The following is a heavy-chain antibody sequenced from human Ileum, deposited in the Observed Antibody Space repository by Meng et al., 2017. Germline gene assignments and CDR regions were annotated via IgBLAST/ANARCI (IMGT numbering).Heavy chain of an antibody. CDR2: AST. J-gene: IGHJ4*02. V-gene: IGHV4-61*08. Sequence: QVLLQESGPGLVRPSETLSLICTVSGGSVSRAGYQWGWIRQPPGKGLEWIGYASTNYNPSLKSRVTISLDTSRNQFSLSLSSVTAADTAVYYCARDHMGSLDYWGQGILVTVSS. CDR1: GGSVSRAGYQ. D-gene: IGHD1-26*01. CDR3: ARDHMGSLDY.